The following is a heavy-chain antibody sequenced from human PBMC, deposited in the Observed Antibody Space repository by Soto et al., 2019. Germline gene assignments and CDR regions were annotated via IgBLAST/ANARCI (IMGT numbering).Heavy chain of an antibody. Sequence: EVQLMESGGGLVQPGGSLRLSCAASEFTVSSNYMNWVRQAPGKGLEWVSIFYNTGSTYYADSVKGRFTISRDNSKNTLYLQMNSLRAEDTAVYYCAGSSRWYVIDYWGQGSLVTVSS. V-gene: IGHV3-66*01. CDR2: FYNTGST. D-gene: IGHD6-19*01. CDR1: EFTVSSNY. J-gene: IGHJ4*02. CDR3: AGSSRWYVIDY.